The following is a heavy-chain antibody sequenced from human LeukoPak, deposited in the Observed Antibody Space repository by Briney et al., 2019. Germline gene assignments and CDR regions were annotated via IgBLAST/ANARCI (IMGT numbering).Heavy chain of an antibody. CDR3: ASPGEYYYYGMDV. V-gene: IGHV1-46*01. CDR2: INPSGGST. J-gene: IGHJ6*02. Sequence: GASVKVSCKASGYTFISYYMHWVRQAPGQGLEWMGIINPSGGSTSYAQKFQGRVTMTRDTSTSTVYMELSSLRSEDTAVYYCASPGEYYYYGMDVWGQGTTVTVSS. CDR1: GYTFISYY.